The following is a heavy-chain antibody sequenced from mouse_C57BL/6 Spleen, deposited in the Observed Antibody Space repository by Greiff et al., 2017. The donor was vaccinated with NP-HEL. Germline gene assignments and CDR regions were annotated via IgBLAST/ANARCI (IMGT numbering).Heavy chain of an antibody. J-gene: IGHJ1*03. V-gene: IGHV1-69*01. D-gene: IGHD1-1*01. Sequence: VKLQQPGAELVMHGASVKLSCKASGYTFTSYWVHWVKQRPGQGLEWSGESEPSDSYTNYNQKFKGKSTLTVDKSSSSAYMQLSSLPSEDAAVYYCARSGKPYYYVSIYDWYFDVWGTATTVTVAS. CDR2: SEPSDSYT. CDR3: ARSGKPYYYVSIYDWYFDV. CDR1: GYTFTSYW.